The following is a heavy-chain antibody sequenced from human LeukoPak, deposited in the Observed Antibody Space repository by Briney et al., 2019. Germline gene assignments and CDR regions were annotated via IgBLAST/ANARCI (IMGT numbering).Heavy chain of an antibody. CDR3: ARVVYVLRFLEWLPDY. J-gene: IGHJ4*02. CDR2: INPNSGGT. D-gene: IGHD3-3*01. Sequence: ASVKVSCKASGYTFTGYYMHWVRQAPGQGLGWMGWINPNSGGTNYAQKFQGRVTMARDTSISTAYMELSRLRSDDTAVYYCARVVYVLRFLEWLPDYWGQGTLVTVSS. CDR1: GYTFTGYY. V-gene: IGHV1-2*02.